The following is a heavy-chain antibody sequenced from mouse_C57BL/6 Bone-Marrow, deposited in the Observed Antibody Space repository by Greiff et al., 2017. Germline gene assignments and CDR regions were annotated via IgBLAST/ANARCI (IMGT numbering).Heavy chain of an antibody. J-gene: IGHJ4*01. CDR1: GYTFTSYW. CDR3: ARAYYYGSSYCAMDY. CDR2: INPNYGTT. V-gene: IGHV1-55*01. Sequence: QVQLQQPGAELVKPGASVKMSCKASGYTFTSYWITWVKQRPGQGLEWIGVINPNYGTTSYNQKFKGKATLTVDQSSSTAYMQLNSLTSEDSAVYYGARAYYYGSSYCAMDYWGQGTSVTVSS. D-gene: IGHD1-1*01.